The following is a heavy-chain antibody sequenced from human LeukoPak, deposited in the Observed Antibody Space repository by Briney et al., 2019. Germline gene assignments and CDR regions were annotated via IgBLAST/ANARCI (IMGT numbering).Heavy chain of an antibody. CDR2: IYYSGST. Sequence: PSETLSLTCTVSGGSISSGGYYWSWIRQHPGKSLEWIGYIYYSGSTYYNPSLKSRVTISVDTSKNQFSLKLSSVTAADTAVYYCARETYDSSGYYYFDYYYGMDVWGQGTTVTVSS. CDR3: ARETYDSSGYYYFDYYYGMDV. V-gene: IGHV4-31*03. J-gene: IGHJ6*02. CDR1: GGSISSGGYY. D-gene: IGHD3-22*01.